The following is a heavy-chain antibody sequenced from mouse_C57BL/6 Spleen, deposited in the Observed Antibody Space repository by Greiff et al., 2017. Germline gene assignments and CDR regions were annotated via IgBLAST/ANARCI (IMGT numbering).Heavy chain of an antibody. Sequence: EVQLQQSGPELVKPGASVKISCKASGYTFTDYYMNWVKQSHGKSLEWIGDINPNNGGTSYNQKFKGKATLTVDKSSSTAYMELRSLTSEDSAVYYCARDVDGYYPFAYWGQGTLVTVSA. V-gene: IGHV1-26*01. CDR1: GYTFTDYY. J-gene: IGHJ3*01. CDR2: INPNNGGT. D-gene: IGHD2-3*01. CDR3: ARDVDGYYPFAY.